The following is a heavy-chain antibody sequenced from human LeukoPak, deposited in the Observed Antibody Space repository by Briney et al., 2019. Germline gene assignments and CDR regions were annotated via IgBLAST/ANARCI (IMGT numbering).Heavy chain of an antibody. CDR2: IYYSGST. CDR3: ARHARGTGYFDY. J-gene: IGHJ4*02. Sequence: SQTLSLTCTVSGGSISSYYWSWIRQPPGKGLEWIGYIYYSGSTNYNPSLKSRVTISVDTSKNQFSLNLSSVTAADTAVYYCARHARGTGYFDYWGQGTLVTVSS. V-gene: IGHV4-59*08. CDR1: GGSISSYY. D-gene: IGHD3/OR15-3a*01.